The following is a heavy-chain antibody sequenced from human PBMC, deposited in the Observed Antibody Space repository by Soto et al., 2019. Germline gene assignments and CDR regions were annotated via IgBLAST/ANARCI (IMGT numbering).Heavy chain of an antibody. Sequence: SVKVSCKASGGTFSSYAISWVRQAPGQGLEWMGGIIPIFGTASYAQKFQGRVTITADKSTSTAYMELSSLRSEDTAVYYCAREDYGDYGGTGDAFDIWGQGTMVTVSS. CDR1: GGTFSSYA. J-gene: IGHJ3*02. D-gene: IGHD4-17*01. CDR2: IIPIFGTA. CDR3: AREDYGDYGGTGDAFDI. V-gene: IGHV1-69*06.